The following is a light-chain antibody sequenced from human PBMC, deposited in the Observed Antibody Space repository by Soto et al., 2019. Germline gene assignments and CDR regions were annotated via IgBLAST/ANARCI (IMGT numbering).Light chain of an antibody. Sequence: DIVMTQSPDSQAVSLGERATINCKSSQNNKNYLAWYQQKAGQPPKLIIDWASTRASGVPDRFSGSGSGTDFTLTISSLQAEDVAVYYCQHYYSSWTFGQGTKVDIK. CDR1: QNNKNY. J-gene: IGKJ1*01. CDR2: WAS. CDR3: QHYYSSWT. V-gene: IGKV4-1*01.